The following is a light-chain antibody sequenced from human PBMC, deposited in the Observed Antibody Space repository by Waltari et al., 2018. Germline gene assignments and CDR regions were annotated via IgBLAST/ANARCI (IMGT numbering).Light chain of an antibody. CDR3: QHSYSTPPFT. V-gene: IGKV1-39*01. J-gene: IGKJ3*01. CDR1: QTISIY. Sequence: DIQMTQSPSSLSASVGARVTISCRASQTISIYLNWFQQKPGKATKLLIYTASSLQSGVPSRFSDSGSSTDFTLTISRLQPEDFATYYCQHSYSTPPFTFGPGTKVDIK. CDR2: TAS.